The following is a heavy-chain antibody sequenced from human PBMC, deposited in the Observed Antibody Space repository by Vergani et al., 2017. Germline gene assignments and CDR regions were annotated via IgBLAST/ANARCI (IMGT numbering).Heavy chain of an antibody. CDR1: GFTFNSYG. J-gene: IGHJ4*02. V-gene: IGHV3-30*02. CDR2: IRSDESRR. Sequence: QVQLVESGGGVVQPGGSLRLSCAASGFTFNSYGMHWVRQDPGKGLEWVASIRSDESRRYYGDSMEGPFTISRDNSKNTLYLQMKSLRPEDTAVYYCAKEGGGYCSGGTCYPEYWGQGTLVIVSS. CDR3: AKEGGGYCSGGTCYPEY. D-gene: IGHD2-15*01.